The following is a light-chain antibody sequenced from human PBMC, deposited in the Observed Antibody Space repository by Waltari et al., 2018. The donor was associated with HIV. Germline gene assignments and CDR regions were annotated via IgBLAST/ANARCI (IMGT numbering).Light chain of an antibody. Sequence: IQMTQSSSSLSASLGDRVTITCRASQSIGNYVNWYQQKPGKAPNLLIYAASRLQRGVPSRFSGSGSGTDFTLIISDLQPEDYATYYCQQSSLTPRTPRTFGQGTKVEV. V-gene: IGKV1-39*01. CDR2: AAS. CDR3: QQSSLTPRTPRT. CDR1: QSIGNY. J-gene: IGKJ1*01.